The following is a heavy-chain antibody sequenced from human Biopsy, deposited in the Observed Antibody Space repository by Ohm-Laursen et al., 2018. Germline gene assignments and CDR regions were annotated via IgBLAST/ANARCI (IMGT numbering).Heavy chain of an antibody. CDR3: ARDPLNGHKHFDY. CDR2: INCKTGAT. J-gene: IGHJ4*02. Sequence: SSMKVSCKVSSYTFTDYNIHWMRQAPGQGLEWLGYINCKTGATNYAQKFQGTVTMTRDTSISTAYLALGSLISADTAIYYCARDPLNGHKHFDYWGQGSLVTVSS. V-gene: IGHV1-2*02. CDR1: SYTFTDYN. D-gene: IGHD2-8*01.